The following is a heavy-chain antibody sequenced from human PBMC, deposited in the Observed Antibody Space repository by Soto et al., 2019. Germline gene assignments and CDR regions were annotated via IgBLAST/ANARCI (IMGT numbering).Heavy chain of an antibody. Sequence: EVQLLESGGGLVQPGGSLRLSCAASGFTFSSYAMSWVRQAPGKGLEWVSAISGTSGSTYYADSVKGRFTISRDNSKNTLYLQMNSLRAEDTAVYYCAKDGHYYDSSGYYYANYFDYWVQGTLVTVSS. CDR3: AKDGHYYDSSGYYYANYFDY. CDR2: ISGTSGST. J-gene: IGHJ4*02. V-gene: IGHV3-23*01. CDR1: GFTFSSYA. D-gene: IGHD3-22*01.